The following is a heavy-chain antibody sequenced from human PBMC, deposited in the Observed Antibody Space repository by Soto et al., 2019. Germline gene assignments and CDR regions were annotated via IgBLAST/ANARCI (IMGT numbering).Heavy chain of an antibody. J-gene: IGHJ4*02. CDR3: ARPGYSSYSDY. Sequence: SETLSLTCTASGGSISSSSYYWGWIRQPPGKGLEWIGSIYYSGSTYYNPSLKSRVTISVDTSKNQFSLKLSSVTAADTAVYYCARPGYSSYSDYWGQGTLVTVSS. D-gene: IGHD5-18*01. CDR1: GGSISSSSYY. CDR2: IYYSGST. V-gene: IGHV4-39*01.